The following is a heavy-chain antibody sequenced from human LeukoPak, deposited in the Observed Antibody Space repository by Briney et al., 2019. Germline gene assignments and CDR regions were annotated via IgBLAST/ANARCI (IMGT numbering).Heavy chain of an antibody. Sequence: PSETLSLTCVVSGDSISNDNWWSWVRQPPGKGLEWIGEIYHSGSTNYNPSLKSRVTISVDKSKNQFSLRLTSVSAADTAVYFCARDQEYQLLNSWGQGTLVSVSS. V-gene: IGHV4-4*02. D-gene: IGHD2-2*01. J-gene: IGHJ4*02. CDR2: IYHSGST. CDR3: ARDQEYQLLNS. CDR1: GDSISNDNW.